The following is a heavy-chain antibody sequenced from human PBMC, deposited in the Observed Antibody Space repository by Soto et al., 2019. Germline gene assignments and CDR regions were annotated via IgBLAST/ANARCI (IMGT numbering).Heavy chain of an antibody. CDR3: ARGGPYCSGGSCFPIDAFDF. J-gene: IGHJ3*01. V-gene: IGHV1-2*04. D-gene: IGHD2-15*01. CDR1: GYTFTGYY. CDR2: IDPNSGGT. Sequence: ASVKASCKASGYTFTGYYMHCVRKAPGQGLEGMGWIDPNSGGTNYAQKCQGWVTMTRDTSISTAYMALSRLRSDDTAVYYCARGGPYCSGGSCFPIDAFDFWGQGTMVTVS.